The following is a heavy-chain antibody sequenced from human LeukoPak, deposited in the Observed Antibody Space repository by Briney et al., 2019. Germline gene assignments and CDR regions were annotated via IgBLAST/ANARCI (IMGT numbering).Heavy chain of an antibody. CDR1: GGSISSGDYY. Sequence: SEPLSLTCTVSGGSISSGDYYWSWIRRPPGKGLEWIGYIYYSGSTYYNPSLKSRVTISVDTSKNQFSLKLSSVTAADTAVYYCARFTDCTNGVCYAPYYFDYWGQGTLVTVSS. D-gene: IGHD2-8*01. CDR3: ARFTDCTNGVCYAPYYFDY. J-gene: IGHJ4*02. CDR2: IYYSGST. V-gene: IGHV4-30-4*01.